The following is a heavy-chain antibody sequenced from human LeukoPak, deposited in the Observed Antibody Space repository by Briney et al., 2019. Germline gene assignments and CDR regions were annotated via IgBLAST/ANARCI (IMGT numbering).Heavy chain of an antibody. CDR2: IKQDGSEK. D-gene: IGHD5-24*01. Sequence: PGGSLRLSCAASGFTFSNYWMSWVRQAPGKGLEWVANIKQDGSEKYYVDSVKGRFTISRDNAKNSLYLQMNSLRAEDTAVYYCAKDLDGYNYVRYFDYWGQGTLVTVSS. CDR3: AKDLDGYNYVRYFDY. J-gene: IGHJ4*02. CDR1: GFTFSNYW. V-gene: IGHV3-7*03.